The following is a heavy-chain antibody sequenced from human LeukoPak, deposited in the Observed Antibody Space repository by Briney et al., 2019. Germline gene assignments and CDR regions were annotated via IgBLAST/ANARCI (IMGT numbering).Heavy chain of an antibody. CDR3: ARNGHYSLDY. CDR2: INHSGST. CDR1: GGSISSSSYY. D-gene: IGHD2-15*01. J-gene: IGHJ4*02. Sequence: PSETLSLTCTVSGGSISSSSYYWGWIRQPPGKGLEWIGEINHSGSTNYNPSLKSRVTISIDKSKNQFSLKLSSVTAADTAVYYCARNGHYSLDYWGQGTLVTVSS. V-gene: IGHV4-39*07.